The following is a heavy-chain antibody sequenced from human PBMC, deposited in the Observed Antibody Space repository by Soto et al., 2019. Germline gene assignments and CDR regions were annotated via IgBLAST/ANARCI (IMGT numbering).Heavy chain of an antibody. CDR3: ARETIPIGSPFYYYYYVMVA. CDR2: TYYRSKWYN. J-gene: IGHJ6*02. D-gene: IGHD1-26*01. V-gene: IGHV6-1*01. Sequence: SQPLSLPFAISGDSVSSNSAAWNWIRQSPSRGLEWLGRTYYRSKWYNDYAVSVKSRITINPDTSKNQFSLQLNSVTHEDKAVYYCARETIPIGSPFYYYYYVMVAWGQRATVTVS. CDR1: GDSVSSNSAA.